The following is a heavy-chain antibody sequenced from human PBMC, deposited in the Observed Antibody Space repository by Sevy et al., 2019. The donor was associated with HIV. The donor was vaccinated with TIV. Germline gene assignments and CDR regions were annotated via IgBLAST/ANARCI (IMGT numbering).Heavy chain of an antibody. V-gene: IGHV3-30-3*01. D-gene: IGHD2-21*02. J-gene: IGHJ4*02. CDR3: ARVAVEYCTDDCYHRFDY. Sequence: GWSLRLSCAASVFTFTLYAIHWVRQAPGNGLEWVALISYSGTNKYYADSVKGRFTISRDDSKNTAYLQMNNLRTDDTAVYYCARVAVEYCTDDCYHRFDYWGQGTQVTVSS. CDR1: VFTFTLYA. CDR2: ISYSGTNK.